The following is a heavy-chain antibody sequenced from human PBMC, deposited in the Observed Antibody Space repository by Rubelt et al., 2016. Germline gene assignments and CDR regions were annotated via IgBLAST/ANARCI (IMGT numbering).Heavy chain of an antibody. Sequence: CSVSGYSISSGYSWGWIRQSPGKGLEWIGNIDHTGSTYYNPSLKSRVTISVDTSENQFSLKLSSVTAADTAVYYCARATTVVTHIAYWGQGTLVTVSS. J-gene: IGHJ4*02. CDR2: IDHTGST. CDR1: GYSISSGYS. CDR3: ARATTVVTHIAY. D-gene: IGHD4-23*01. V-gene: IGHV4-38-2*02.